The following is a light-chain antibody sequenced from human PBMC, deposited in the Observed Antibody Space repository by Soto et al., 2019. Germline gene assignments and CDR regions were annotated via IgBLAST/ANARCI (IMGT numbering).Light chain of an antibody. CDR1: SSNIGSTYD. Sequence: QSVLTQPPSVSGAPGQTVTISCTGSSSNIGSTYDVQWYQQLPGTAPKLLIHGNNIRPSGVPDRFSGSTSCTSASPAITGLQADDEADDYCQSYDDSRIVHYVFGTGTKLTVL. J-gene: IGLJ1*01. CDR2: GNN. V-gene: IGLV1-40*01. CDR3: QSYDDSRIVHYV.